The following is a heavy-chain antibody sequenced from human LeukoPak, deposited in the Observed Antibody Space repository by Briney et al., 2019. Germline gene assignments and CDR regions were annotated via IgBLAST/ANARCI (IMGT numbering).Heavy chain of an antibody. Sequence: ASVKVSCKASGYTFTSYGISWVRQAPGQGLEWMGWISAYNGNTNYAQKLQGRVTMTTDTSTSTAYMELRSLRSDDTAVYYCARDPYRGGDCYFEDYYGMDVWGQGTTVTVSS. CDR1: GYTFTSYG. J-gene: IGHJ6*02. D-gene: IGHD2-21*02. CDR2: ISAYNGNT. CDR3: ARDPYRGGDCYFEDYYGMDV. V-gene: IGHV1-18*01.